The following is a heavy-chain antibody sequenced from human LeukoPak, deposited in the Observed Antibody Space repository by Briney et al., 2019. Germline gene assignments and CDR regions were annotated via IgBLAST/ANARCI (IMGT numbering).Heavy chain of an antibody. CDR3: ARGILTGYPRDYFDY. CDR1: GGSISSGGYS. V-gene: IGHV4-30-2*01. D-gene: IGHD3-9*01. CDR2: IYHSGST. J-gene: IGHJ4*02. Sequence: SETLSLTCAVSGGSISSGGYSWSWIRQPPGKGLEWIGYIYHSGSTYYNPSLKSRVTISVDWSKNQFSLKLSSVTAADTAVYYCARGILTGYPRDYFDYWGQGTLVTVSS.